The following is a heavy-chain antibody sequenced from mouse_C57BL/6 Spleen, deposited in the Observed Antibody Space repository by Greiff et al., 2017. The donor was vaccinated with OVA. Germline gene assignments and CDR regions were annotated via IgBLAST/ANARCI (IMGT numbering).Heavy chain of an antibody. D-gene: IGHD1-1*01. CDR3: ARKDYYGSRGYAMDY. Sequence: QVQLQQPGAELVMPGASVKLSCKASGYTFTSYWMHWVKQRPGQGLEWIGEIDPSDSYTNYNQKFKGKSTLTVDKSSSTAYMQLSSLTSEDSAVYYCARKDYYGSRGYAMDYWGQGTSVTVSS. CDR1: GYTFTSYW. J-gene: IGHJ4*01. V-gene: IGHV1-69*01. CDR2: IDPSDSYT.